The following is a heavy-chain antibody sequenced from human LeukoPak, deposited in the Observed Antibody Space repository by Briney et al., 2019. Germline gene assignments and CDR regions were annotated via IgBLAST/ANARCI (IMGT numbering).Heavy chain of an antibody. V-gene: IGHV1-46*01. D-gene: IGHD3-3*01. CDR3: ARIIEASDFWSGSSYYFDY. CDR1: GFTFSSYA. Sequence: GGSLRLSCAASGFTFSSYAMHWVRQAPGQGLEWMGMINPSGGSTTYVQKFQGRVTMTRDMSTRTVYMELSSLRSEDTAVYYCARIIEASDFWSGSSYYFDYWGQGTLVTVSS. CDR2: INPSGGST. J-gene: IGHJ4*02.